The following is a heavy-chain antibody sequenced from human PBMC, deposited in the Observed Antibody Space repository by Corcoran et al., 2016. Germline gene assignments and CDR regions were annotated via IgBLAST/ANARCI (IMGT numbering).Heavy chain of an antibody. CDR3: AKDRYSGYDFDGAPFDY. D-gene: IGHD5-12*01. J-gene: IGHJ4*02. Sequence: EVQLLESGGGLVQPGGSLRLSCAASGFTFSSYAMSWVRQAPGKGLEWVSAISGSGGSTYYADSVKGRFTISRDNSKTTLYLQMNSLRDEDTAVYYCAKDRYSGYDFDGAPFDYWGQGTLVTVSS. V-gene: IGHV3-23*01. CDR2: ISGSGGST. CDR1: GFTFSSYA.